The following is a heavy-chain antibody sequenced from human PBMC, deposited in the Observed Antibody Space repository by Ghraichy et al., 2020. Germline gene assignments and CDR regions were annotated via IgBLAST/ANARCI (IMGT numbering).Heavy chain of an antibody. Sequence: GGSLRLSCAASGFTFSSYSMNWVRQAPGKGLEWVSYISSSSSTIYYADSVKGRFTISRDNAKNSLYLQMNSLRDEDTAVYYCARESYYDSSASWNYYYYYGMDVWGQGTTVTVSS. CDR2: ISSSSSTI. CDR1: GFTFSSYS. D-gene: IGHD3-22*01. CDR3: ARESYYDSSASWNYYYYYGMDV. J-gene: IGHJ6*02. V-gene: IGHV3-48*02.